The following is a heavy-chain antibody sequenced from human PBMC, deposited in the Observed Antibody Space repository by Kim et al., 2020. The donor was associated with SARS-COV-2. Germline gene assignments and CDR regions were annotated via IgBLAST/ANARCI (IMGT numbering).Heavy chain of an antibody. Sequence: SETLSLTCAVYGGSFSGYYWSWIRQPPGKGLEWIGEINHSGSTNYNPSLKSRVTISVDTSKNQFSLKLSSVTAADTAVYYCARESGHMVVVVVAPYYYYYMDVCGKGTTVTVSS. D-gene: IGHD2-15*01. J-gene: IGHJ6*03. CDR2: INHSGST. CDR3: ARESGHMVVVVVAPYYYYYMDV. CDR1: GGSFSGYY. V-gene: IGHV4-34*01.